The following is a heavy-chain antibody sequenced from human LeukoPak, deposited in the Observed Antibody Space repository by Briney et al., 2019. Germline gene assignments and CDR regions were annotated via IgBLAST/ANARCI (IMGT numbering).Heavy chain of an antibody. Sequence: ASVKVSCKASGGTFSSYAISWVRQAPGQGLEWMGRIIPILGIANYAQKFQGRVTITADKSTSTAYMELSSLRSEDTAVYYCARDIPSGGSGENWFDPWGQGTLVTVSS. CDR2: IIPILGIA. CDR3: ARDIPSGGSGENWFDP. CDR1: GGTFSSYA. D-gene: IGHD2-15*01. J-gene: IGHJ5*02. V-gene: IGHV1-69*04.